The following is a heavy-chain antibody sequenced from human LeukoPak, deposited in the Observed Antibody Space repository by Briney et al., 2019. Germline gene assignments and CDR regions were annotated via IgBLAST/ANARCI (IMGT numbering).Heavy chain of an antibody. V-gene: IGHV3-11*01. CDR2: ISSSGSTI. CDR3: AREQDYYDSSGYYPRHYYYYGMDV. J-gene: IGHJ6*02. Sequence: GGSLRLSCAASGFTFSDYYMSWIRQAPGKGLEWVSYISSSGSTIYYADSVKGRFTISRDNAKNSLYLQMNSLRAEDTAVYYCAREQDYYDSSGYYPRHYYYYGMDVWGQGTTVTVSS. D-gene: IGHD3-22*01. CDR1: GFTFSDYY.